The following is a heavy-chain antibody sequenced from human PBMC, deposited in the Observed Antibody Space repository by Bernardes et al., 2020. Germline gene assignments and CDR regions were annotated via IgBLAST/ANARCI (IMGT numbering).Heavy chain of an antibody. J-gene: IGHJ2*01. CDR2: VYYSGST. CDR3: ARQPSYCTNGICHYWYFDL. Sequence: SETLSLTCTVSGGSISRYYWSWIRQPPGKGLEWIGYVYYSGSTNYNPSLKSRVTISVDTSKNQFSLKLSSVTAADTAVYYCARQPSYCTNGICHYWYFDLWGRGTLVTVSS. D-gene: IGHD2-8*01. V-gene: IGHV4-59*08. CDR1: GGSISRYY.